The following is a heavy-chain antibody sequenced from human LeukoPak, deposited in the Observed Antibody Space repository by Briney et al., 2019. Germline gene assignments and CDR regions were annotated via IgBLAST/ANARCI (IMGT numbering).Heavy chain of an antibody. J-gene: IGHJ6*02. V-gene: IGHV3-21*04. D-gene: IGHD3-16*01. Sequence: GGSLRLSCAASGFTFNSYSMNWVRQAPGKGLEWVSSISSSSSSIYYADSVKGRFTISRDNAKNSLYLQMNSLRAEDTAVYYCAKGEGGNYYYYGMDVWGQGTTVTVSS. CDR1: GFTFNSYS. CDR2: ISSSSSSI. CDR3: AKGEGGNYYYYGMDV.